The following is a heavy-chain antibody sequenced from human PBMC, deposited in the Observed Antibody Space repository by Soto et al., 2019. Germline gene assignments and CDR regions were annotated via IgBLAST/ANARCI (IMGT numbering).Heavy chain of an antibody. D-gene: IGHD2-15*01. CDR2: VNPSGGST. V-gene: IGHV1-46*01. Sequence: ASVKVSCKASGYIFTDYSMHWVRQASGQGLEWMGVVNPSGGSTTYAQKFQGRITMTRDTSTSTVYMDLSSLTSEDTAVYYCAREENCSDGICYSEYFHRWGQGTLVAVSS. CDR1: GYIFTDYS. CDR3: AREENCSDGICYSEYFHR. J-gene: IGHJ1*01.